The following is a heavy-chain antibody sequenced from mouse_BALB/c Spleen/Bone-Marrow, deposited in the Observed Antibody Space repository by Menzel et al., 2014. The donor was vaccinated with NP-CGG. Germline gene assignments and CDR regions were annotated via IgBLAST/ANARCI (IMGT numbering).Heavy chain of an antibody. V-gene: IGHV10-1*02. CDR1: GFTFNTYA. J-gene: IGHJ3*01. D-gene: IGHD2-1*01. CDR3: VRPSYGNYGGFAY. Sequence: EVKLMESGGGLVQPKGSLKLSCAASGFTFNTYAMNWVRQAPGKGLEWVARIRSKSNNYATYYADSVKDRFTTSRDDSQSMLYLQMNNLKTEDTAMYYCVRPSYGNYGGFAYWGQGTLVTVSA. CDR2: IRSKSNNYAT.